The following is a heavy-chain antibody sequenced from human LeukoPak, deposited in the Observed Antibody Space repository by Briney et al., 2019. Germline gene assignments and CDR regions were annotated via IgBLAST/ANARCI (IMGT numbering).Heavy chain of an antibody. CDR2: IIPIFGTA. Sequence: ASVKVSCKASGGTFTSYAISWVRQAPGQGLEWMGGIIPIFGTANYAQKFQGRVTITTDESTSTAYMELSSLRSEDTAVYYCASAIRADGAGLSSIYYYMDVWGKGTTVTVS. CDR3: ASAIRADGAGLSSIYYYMDV. D-gene: IGHD2-2*02. CDR1: GGTFTSYA. V-gene: IGHV1-69*05. J-gene: IGHJ6*03.